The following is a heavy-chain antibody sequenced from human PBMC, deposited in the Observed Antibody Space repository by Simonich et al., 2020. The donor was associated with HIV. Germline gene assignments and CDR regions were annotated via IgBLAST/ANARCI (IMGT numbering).Heavy chain of an antibody. CDR2: IRKDGSDK. Sequence: EVQLVESGGGLVQPGGSLRLSCAVSGFTFSNYWMTWVRQAPGKGLGWVDNIRKDGSDKYYVDSVKGRFTISRDNAKNSLYLQMNSLRAEDTAVYYCARGWDGSSSFLDDYWGQGTLVTVPS. CDR3: ARGWDGSSSFLDDY. J-gene: IGHJ4*02. D-gene: IGHD6-6*01. V-gene: IGHV3-7*01. CDR1: GFTFSNYW.